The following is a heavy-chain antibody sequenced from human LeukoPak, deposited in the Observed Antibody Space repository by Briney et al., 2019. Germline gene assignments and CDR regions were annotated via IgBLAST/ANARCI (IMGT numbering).Heavy chain of an antibody. J-gene: IGHJ5*02. V-gene: IGHV1-2*02. Sequence: ASVKVSCKASGYTFTGYYMHWVRQAPGQGLEWMGWINPNSGGTNYAQKLQGRVTMTTDSSTSTAYMELRSLRSDDTAVYYCARDPTTGYCSGGSCPNWFDPWGQGTLVTVSS. CDR3: ARDPTTGYCSGGSCPNWFDP. CDR1: GYTFTGYY. D-gene: IGHD2-15*01. CDR2: INPNSGGT.